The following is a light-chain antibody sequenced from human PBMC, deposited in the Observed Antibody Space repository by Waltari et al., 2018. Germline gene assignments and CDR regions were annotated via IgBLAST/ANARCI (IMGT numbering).Light chain of an antibody. CDR2: KAS. CDR1: QTISRW. Sequence: IQMKQSPSPLSASVGDSVTITSRTSQTISRWLAWYQQKPGKAPQLLIYKASSLESGVPSRFSGSGSDTAFTLTISNLQPDDSATYYCQEYDTEYYTFGQGTKLEIE. J-gene: IGKJ2*01. CDR3: QEYDTEYYT. V-gene: IGKV1-5*03.